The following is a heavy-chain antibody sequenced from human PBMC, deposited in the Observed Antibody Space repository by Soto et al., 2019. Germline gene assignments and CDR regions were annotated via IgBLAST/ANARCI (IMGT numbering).Heavy chain of an antibody. J-gene: IGHJ4*02. CDR1: GGTFSSFA. CDR2: IIPIFETA. CDR3: ARDPRITIFGVVPPGDY. V-gene: IGHV1-69*13. Sequence: GASVKVSCKASGGTFSSFALSWVRLAPGQGLEWMGGIIPIFETANYARKYQDRVTITADESTSTAYMELRSLRSDDTAVYYCARDPRITIFGVVPPGDYWGQGTLVTVSS. D-gene: IGHD3-3*01.